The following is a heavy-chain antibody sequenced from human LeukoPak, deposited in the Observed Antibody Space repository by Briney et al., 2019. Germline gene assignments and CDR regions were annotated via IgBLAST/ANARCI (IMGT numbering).Heavy chain of an antibody. D-gene: IGHD3-10*01. J-gene: IGHJ4*02. V-gene: IGHV4-30-2*01. CDR2: IYHSGST. CDR3: ARSPIVRGVSRARHFDY. CDR1: GGSISSGGYS. Sequence: PSQTLSLTCAVSGGSISSGGYSWSSIRQPPGKGLEWIGYIYHSGSTYYNPSLKSRVTISVDRSKNHFSLKLSSVTAADTAVYYCARSPIVRGVSRARHFDYWGQGTLVTVSS.